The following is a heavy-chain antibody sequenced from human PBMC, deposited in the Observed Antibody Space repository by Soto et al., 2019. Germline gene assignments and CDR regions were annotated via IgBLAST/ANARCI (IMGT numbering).Heavy chain of an antibody. D-gene: IGHD3-9*01. CDR1: GFTFSGSA. J-gene: IGHJ6*02. Sequence: GGSLRLSCAASGFTFSGSAIHWVRQASGKGLEWLGRVQNKANTYAAVYAASVNGRFTISRDDSKTTAYLQLNSLKTEDTAVYYCSGQRYFDILTGHYYYDYGLDVWGQGTTVTVSS. CDR2: VQNKANTYAA. V-gene: IGHV3-73*01. CDR3: SGQRYFDILTGHYYYDYGLDV.